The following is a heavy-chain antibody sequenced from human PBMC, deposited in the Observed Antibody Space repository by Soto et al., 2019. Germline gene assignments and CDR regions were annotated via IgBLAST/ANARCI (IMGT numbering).Heavy chain of an antibody. CDR3: AKGLTRGYSGYDTPYYYSYMDV. CDR2: ISSNGGST. Sequence: GGSLRLSCAASGFTFSSYAMHWVRQAPGKGLEYVSAISSNGGSTCYANSVKGRFTISRDNAKNSLYLQMNSLRAEDTALYYCAKGLTRGYSGYDTPYYYSYMDVWGKGTTVNVSS. D-gene: IGHD5-12*01. CDR1: GFTFSSYA. J-gene: IGHJ6*03. V-gene: IGHV3-64*04.